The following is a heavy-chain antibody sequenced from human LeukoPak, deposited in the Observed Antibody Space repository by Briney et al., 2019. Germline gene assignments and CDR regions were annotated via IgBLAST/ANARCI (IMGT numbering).Heavy chain of an antibody. V-gene: IGHV4-39*01. CDR3: ASHVTVYYDSSFNWFDP. J-gene: IGHJ5*02. CDR1: GGSISSSSYY. CDR2: IYYSGST. D-gene: IGHD3-22*01. Sequence: PSETLSLTCTVSGGSISSSSYYWGWIRQPPGKGLEWIGSIYYSGSTYYNPSPKSRVTISVDTSKNQFSLKLSSVTAADTAVYYCASHVTVYYDSSFNWFDPWGQGTLVTVSS.